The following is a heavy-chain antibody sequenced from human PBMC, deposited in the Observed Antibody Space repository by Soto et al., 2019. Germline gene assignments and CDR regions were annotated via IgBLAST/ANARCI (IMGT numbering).Heavy chain of an antibody. CDR2: INHSGST. V-gene: IGHV4-34*01. J-gene: IGHJ4*02. D-gene: IGHD2-15*01. Sequence: QVQLQQWGAGLLKPSETLSLTCAVYGGSFSGYYWSWIRQPPGKGLEWIGEINHSGSTNYNPSLKRRVTISVDTSKNQFSLKLSSVTAADTAVYYCARNLVPYCSGGSCYSLGFDYWGQGTLVTVSS. CDR1: GGSFSGYY. CDR3: ARNLVPYCSGGSCYSLGFDY.